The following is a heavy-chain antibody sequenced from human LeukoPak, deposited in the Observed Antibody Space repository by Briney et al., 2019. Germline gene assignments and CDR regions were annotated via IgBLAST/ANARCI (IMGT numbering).Heavy chain of an antibody. CDR2: FCLGRDT. V-gene: IGHV4-38-2*02. CDR1: GDSVTNDFF. D-gene: IGHD3-16*01. Sequence: SETLSLTCTVPGDSVTNDFFWGWVGQPPGKELEWIGSFCLGRDTYYRPSLKSRVTISVDTTKRQFSLNLNSVPASSTAVYYCARWASISRGPGGFFDHWGQGTLVTVSS. J-gene: IGHJ4*02. CDR3: ARWASISRGPGGFFDH.